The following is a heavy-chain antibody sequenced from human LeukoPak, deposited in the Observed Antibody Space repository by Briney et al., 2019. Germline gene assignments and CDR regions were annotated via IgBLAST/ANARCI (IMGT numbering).Heavy chain of an antibody. V-gene: IGHV4-4*02. CDR1: GGSISSSNW. Sequence: SETLSLTCAVSGGSISSSNWWSWVRQPPGKGLEWIGEIYHSGSTNYNSSLKSRITISVDKSKNQFSLKLSSGTAADTAVYYCARQEIYGSGSYSPRFDYWGQGTLVTVSS. CDR2: IYHSGST. J-gene: IGHJ4*02. D-gene: IGHD3-10*01. CDR3: ARQEIYGSGSYSPRFDY.